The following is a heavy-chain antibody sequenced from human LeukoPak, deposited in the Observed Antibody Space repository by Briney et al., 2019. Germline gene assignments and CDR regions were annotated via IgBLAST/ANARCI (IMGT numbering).Heavy chain of an antibody. V-gene: IGHV1-69*04. CDR1: GGTFSSYA. J-gene: IGHJ4*02. CDR2: IIPILGIA. D-gene: IGHD2-21*02. Sequence: SVKVSCKSSGGTFSSYAISWVRQAPGQGLEWMGRIIPILGIANYAQKFQGRVTITADKSTSTAYMELSSVRSEDTAVYYCARDMVVTARTYYFDYWGQGTLVTVSS. CDR3: ARDMVVTARTYYFDY.